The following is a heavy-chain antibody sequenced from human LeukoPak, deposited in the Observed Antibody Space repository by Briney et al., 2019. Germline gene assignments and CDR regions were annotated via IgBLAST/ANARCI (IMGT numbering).Heavy chain of an antibody. CDR1: GGTFSSYA. D-gene: IGHD5-12*01. V-gene: IGHV1-69*04. J-gene: IGHJ5*02. CDR2: IIPILGTA. Sequence: SVKVSCKASGGTFSSYAISWVRQAPGQGLEWMGRIIPILGTANYAQKFQGRVTITADKSTSTAYMELSSLRSEDTAVYYCARSGIVATITHWFDPWGQGTLVTVSS. CDR3: ARSGIVATITHWFDP.